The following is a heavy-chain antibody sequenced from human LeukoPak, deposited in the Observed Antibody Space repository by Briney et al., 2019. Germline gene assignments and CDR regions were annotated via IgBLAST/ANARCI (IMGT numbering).Heavy chain of an antibody. CDR2: IYPGDSDT. CDR3: ARRNYGDYAFDY. D-gene: IGHD4-17*01. V-gene: IGHV5-51*01. Sequence: PGEALKISCKGAGYCFTTYWIGWGRPMPGKGGEWMGIIYPGDSDTRYSPSFQGQVTISADKSVTTAYLQWSSLKASDTAMYYCARRNYGDYAFDYWGQGTLVTVSS. J-gene: IGHJ4*02. CDR1: GYCFTTYW.